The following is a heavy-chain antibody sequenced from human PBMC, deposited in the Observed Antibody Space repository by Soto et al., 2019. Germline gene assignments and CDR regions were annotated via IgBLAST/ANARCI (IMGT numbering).Heavy chain of an antibody. CDR1: GGTFSSYA. CDR2: IIPIFGTA. D-gene: IGHD3-22*01. CDR3: ASSGSGYYYVNYYGMDV. J-gene: IGHJ6*02. Sequence: SVKVSCKASGGTFSSYAISWVRQAPGQGLEWMGGIIPIFGTANYAQKFQGRVTITADESTSTAYMELSSLRSEDTAVYYCASSGSGYYYVNYYGMDVWGQGTTVTVSS. V-gene: IGHV1-69*13.